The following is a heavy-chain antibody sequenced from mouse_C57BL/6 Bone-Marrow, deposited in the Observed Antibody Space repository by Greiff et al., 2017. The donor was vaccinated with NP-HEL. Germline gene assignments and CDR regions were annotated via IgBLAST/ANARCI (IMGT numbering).Heavy chain of an antibody. J-gene: IGHJ2*01. CDR3: ARSRVTTVVATDFDY. CDR1: GYSFPDYN. V-gene: IGHV1-39*01. CDR2: LNPNYGTT. Sequence: VQLQQSGPELVKPGASVKISCKASGYSFPDYNMNWVKQSNGKSLEWIGVLNPNYGTTSSTQKFKGKATLTVDQSSSPAYMQLNSLTSEDSAVYYCARSRVTTVVATDFDYWGQGTTLTVSS. D-gene: IGHD1-1*01.